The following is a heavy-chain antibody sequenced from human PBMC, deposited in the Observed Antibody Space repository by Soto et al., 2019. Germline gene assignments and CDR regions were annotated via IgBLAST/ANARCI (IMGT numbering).Heavy chain of an antibody. CDR2: IYTSGST. J-gene: IGHJ5*02. CDR1: GGSIGSYY. D-gene: IGHD2-2*02. V-gene: IGHV4-4*07. Sequence: SETLSLTCTVSGGSIGSYYWSWIRQPAGKGLEWIGRIYTSGSTNYNPSLKSRVTMSVDTSKNQFSLKLSSVTAADTAVYYCARVESEYQLLYDYWFDPWGQGTLVTVSS. CDR3: ARVESEYQLLYDYWFDP.